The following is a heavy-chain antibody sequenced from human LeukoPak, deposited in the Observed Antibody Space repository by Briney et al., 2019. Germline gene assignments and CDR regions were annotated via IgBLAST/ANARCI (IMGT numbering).Heavy chain of an antibody. CDR1: GFTFSTYA. D-gene: IGHD6-19*01. CDR3: AKAKYSSGWYYFDY. J-gene: IGHJ4*02. V-gene: IGHV3-23*01. CDR2: ISGSGGST. Sequence: QPGGSLRLSCAASGFTFSTYAMTWVRQAPGKGLECVSGISGSGGSTYYADSVKGRLTISRDNSKNTLYLQMNSLRAEDTAVYYCAKAKYSSGWYYFDYWGQGALVTVSS.